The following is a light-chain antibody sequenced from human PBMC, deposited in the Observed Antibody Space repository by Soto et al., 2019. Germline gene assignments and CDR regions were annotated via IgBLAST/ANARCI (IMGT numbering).Light chain of an antibody. V-gene: IGKV3-15*01. CDR1: QSVSSN. J-gene: IGKJ5*01. Sequence: EIVITQSPATLSVSPGERATLSCRTSQSVSSNLAWYQQKPGQAPRLLIYGASTRATGIPAMFSGSGSGTEFTLTISSLQSEDFAVYYCQQYYDWPITFGQGTRLEI. CDR3: QQYYDWPIT. CDR2: GAS.